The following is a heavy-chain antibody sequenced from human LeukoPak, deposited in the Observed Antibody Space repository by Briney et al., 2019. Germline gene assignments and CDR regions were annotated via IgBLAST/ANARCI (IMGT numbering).Heavy chain of an antibody. D-gene: IGHD2-21*01. V-gene: IGHV5-51*01. Sequence: GESLKISCKTSGYNFTNYWIGWVRQLPGRGLEWMGFIYPGDSDTRYRPSFQGQVTISADKSINTAYLQWRSLKASDTAMYYCARSSYISSKVSVYWGQGTLVTVSS. CDR2: IYPGDSDT. J-gene: IGHJ4*02. CDR1: GYNFTNYW. CDR3: ARSSYISSKVSVY.